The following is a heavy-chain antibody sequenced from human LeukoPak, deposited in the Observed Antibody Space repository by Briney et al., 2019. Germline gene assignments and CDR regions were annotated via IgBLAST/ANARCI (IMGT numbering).Heavy chain of an antibody. V-gene: IGHV1-69*04. CDR2: IIPILGIA. CDR1: GGTFSSYA. CDR3: ARDLSKDDFWSGYYTAFDY. J-gene: IGHJ4*02. D-gene: IGHD3-3*01. Sequence: SVKVSCKASGGTFSSYAISWVRQAPGQGLEWMGRIIPILGIANYAQKFQGRVTITADKSTSTAYMELSSLRSDDTAVYYCARDLSKDDFWSGYYTAFDYWGQGTLVTVSS.